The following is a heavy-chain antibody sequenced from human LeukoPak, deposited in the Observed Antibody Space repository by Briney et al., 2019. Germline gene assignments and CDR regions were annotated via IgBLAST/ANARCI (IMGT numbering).Heavy chain of an antibody. CDR3: ARGDPLAPFDY. D-gene: IGHD3-3*02. Sequence: PGGSLRLSCAASEFTFSSYWMSWVRQAPGKGLEWVSVIYSGGSTYYADSVKGRFTISRDNSKNTLYLQMNSLRAEDTAVYYCARGDPLAPFDYWGQGTLVTVSS. J-gene: IGHJ4*02. CDR2: IYSGGST. CDR1: EFTFSSYW. V-gene: IGHV3-53*01.